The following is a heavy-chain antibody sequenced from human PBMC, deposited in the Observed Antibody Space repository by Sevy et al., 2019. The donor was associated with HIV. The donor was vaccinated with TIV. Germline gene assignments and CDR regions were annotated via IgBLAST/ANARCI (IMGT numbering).Heavy chain of an antibody. CDR2: IIPIFGTA. CDR3: ARDLASSGWYFDAFDI. D-gene: IGHD6-19*01. Sequence: ASVKVSCKASGGTFNSYAISWVRQAPGQGLEWMGRIIPIFGTANYAQKFQGRVTITADESTSTAYMELSSLRSEDTAVYYCARDLASSGWYFDAFDIWGQGTMVTVSS. V-gene: IGHV1-69*13. J-gene: IGHJ3*02. CDR1: GGTFNSYA.